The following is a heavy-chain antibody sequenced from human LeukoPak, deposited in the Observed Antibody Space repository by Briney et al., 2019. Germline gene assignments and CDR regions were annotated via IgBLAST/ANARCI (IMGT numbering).Heavy chain of an antibody. CDR1: GYTFTKYV. J-gene: IGHJ4*02. V-gene: IGHV1-3*01. Sequence: GASVKVSCKASGYTFTKYVVHWVRQAPGQRPEWMGWINAGNGHTQYSPNFQGRVTITRDTSASTAYMELSSLTSEDTALYYCARDDCGDTWYAGGYWGQGTLVTVSS. CDR3: ARDDCGDTWYAGGY. D-gene: IGHD2-21*01. CDR2: INAGNGHT.